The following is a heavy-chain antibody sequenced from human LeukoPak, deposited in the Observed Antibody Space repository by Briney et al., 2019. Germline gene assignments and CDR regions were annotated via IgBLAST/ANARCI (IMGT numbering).Heavy chain of an antibody. CDR2: ISGSGGST. J-gene: IGHJ4*02. D-gene: IGHD3-22*01. Sequence: GGSLRLSCAASGFTFGTYAMSWVRKAPGKGLEWVSDISGSGGSTYYADSVKGRFTISRDNSKNTLYLQMNSLRAEDTAIYYCAKDNRGTIVVVTPYYFDYWGQGTLVTVSS. CDR1: GFTFGTYA. CDR3: AKDNRGTIVVVTPYYFDY. V-gene: IGHV3-23*01.